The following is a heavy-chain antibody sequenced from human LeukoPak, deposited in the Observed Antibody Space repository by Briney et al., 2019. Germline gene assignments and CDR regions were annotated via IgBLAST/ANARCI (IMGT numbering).Heavy chain of an antibody. CDR3: ARWGDHGTRDAFDI. J-gene: IGHJ3*02. D-gene: IGHD1-7*01. CDR2: ISSSGSTI. V-gene: IGHV3-11*04. CDR1: GFTFSDYY. Sequence: GGSLRLSCAASGFTFSDYYMSWIRQAPGKGLEWVSYISSSGSTIYYADSVKGRFTISRDNAKNSLYLQMNSVRAEDTAVYYCARWGDHGTRDAFDIWGQGTMVTVSS.